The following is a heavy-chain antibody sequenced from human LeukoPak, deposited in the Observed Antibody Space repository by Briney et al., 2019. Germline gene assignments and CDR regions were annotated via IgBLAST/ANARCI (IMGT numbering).Heavy chain of an antibody. CDR2: IKQDGSEK. D-gene: IGHD6-19*01. CDR3: ARDQDIAVAGCMDV. V-gene: IGHV3-7*03. Sequence: PGGSLRLSCAASGFTFSSYWMSWVRQAPGKGLEWVANIKQDGSEKYYVDSVKGRFTISRDNAKNSLYLQMNSLRAEDTALYYCARDQDIAVAGCMDVWGKGTTVTVSS. CDR1: GFTFSSYW. J-gene: IGHJ6*03.